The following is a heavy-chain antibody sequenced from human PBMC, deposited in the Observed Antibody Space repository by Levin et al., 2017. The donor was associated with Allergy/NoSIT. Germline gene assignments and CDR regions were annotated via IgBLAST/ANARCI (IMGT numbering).Heavy chain of an antibody. D-gene: IGHD6-13*01. V-gene: IGHV1-46*01. CDR2: INPSGGST. CDR3: ARDDEVGYSSHPWGGIDY. Sequence: GESLKISCKASGYTFTSYYMHWVRQAPGQGLEWMGIINPSGGSTSYAQKFQGRVTMTRDTSTSTVYMELSSLRSEDTAVYYCARDDEVGYSSHPWGGIDYWGQGTLVTVSS. CDR1: GYTFTSYY. J-gene: IGHJ4*02.